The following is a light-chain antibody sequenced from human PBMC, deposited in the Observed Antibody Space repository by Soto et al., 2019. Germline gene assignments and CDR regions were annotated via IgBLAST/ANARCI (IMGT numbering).Light chain of an antibody. CDR3: QQRSNWPIT. CDR2: DAS. CDR1: QSVSSY. J-gene: IGKJ5*01. V-gene: IGKV3-11*01. Sequence: EIMLTQSPATLSLSPGERATLSCRASQSVSSYLAWYQQKPGQAPRLLIYDASNRATGIPARFSGSGSGTDFTLTISSLDPEDFAVYYCQQRSNWPITFGQGTRLEIK.